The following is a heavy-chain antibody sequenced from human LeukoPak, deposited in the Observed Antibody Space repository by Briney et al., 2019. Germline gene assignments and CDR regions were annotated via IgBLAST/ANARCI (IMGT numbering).Heavy chain of an antibody. V-gene: IGHV4-39*07. CDR3: AAYVVDYAFDI. Sequence: PSETLSLTCTVSGGSISGNSYYWGWIRQPPGKGLEWIGCIYYSGSTYYNPSLKSRVTISLDTSKNQFSLKLSSVTAADTAVYYCAAYVVDYAFDIWGQGTMVTVSS. CDR2: IYYSGST. CDR1: GGSISGNSYY. J-gene: IGHJ3*02. D-gene: IGHD2-15*01.